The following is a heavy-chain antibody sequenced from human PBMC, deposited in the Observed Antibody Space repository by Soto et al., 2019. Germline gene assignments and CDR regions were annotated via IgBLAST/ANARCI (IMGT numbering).Heavy chain of an antibody. CDR2: IYYSGST. Sequence: LSVTSTVSGGTSGGFDWSWIRQTKGKGLEWIGYIYYSGSTNYNPSLKSRVTISVDTSKNQFSLKLSSVTAADTAVYYCAREGGGRKGDYVPFDYWGQGTLVTVSS. CDR3: AREGGGRKGDYVPFDY. CDR1: GGTSGGFD. V-gene: IGHV4-59*01. D-gene: IGHD4-17*01. J-gene: IGHJ4*02.